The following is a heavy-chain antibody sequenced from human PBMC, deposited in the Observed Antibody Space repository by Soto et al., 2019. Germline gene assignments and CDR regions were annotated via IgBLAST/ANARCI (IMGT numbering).Heavy chain of an antibody. CDR1: GGSISSYY. CDR3: ARGDYYYYYGLDV. J-gene: IGHJ6*02. Sequence: PSETLSLTCTVSGGSISSYYWSWIRQPPGKGLEWIGCISYSGSTNYNPSLKSRVTISVDTSKNQFSLKLSSVIAADTAVYYCARGDYYYYYGLDVWGQGTTVT. CDR2: ISYSGST. V-gene: IGHV4-59*01.